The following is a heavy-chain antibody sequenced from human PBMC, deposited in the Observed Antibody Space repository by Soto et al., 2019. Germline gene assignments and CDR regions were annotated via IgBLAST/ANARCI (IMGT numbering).Heavy chain of an antibody. D-gene: IGHD2-15*01. J-gene: IGHJ6*02. CDR3: AREIVVVVAAPPGGMDV. Sequence: QVQLVQSGAEVKKPGASVKVSCKASGYTFTSYYMHWVRQAPGQGLEWMGIINPSGGSTSYAQKFHGRVTMTRDTSTSTVYMELSSLRSEDTAVYYCAREIVVVVAAPPGGMDVWGQGTTVTVSS. V-gene: IGHV1-46*01. CDR1: GYTFTSYY. CDR2: INPSGGST.